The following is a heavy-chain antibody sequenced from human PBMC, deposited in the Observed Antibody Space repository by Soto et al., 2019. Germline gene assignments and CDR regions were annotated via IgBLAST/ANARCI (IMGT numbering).Heavy chain of an antibody. CDR3: AKGPDPGAFAV. CDR2: LKSIGDTT. D-gene: IGHD3-10*01. CDR1: GFSFSSYG. Sequence: EVQLLESGGGVVQPGGSLRLSCAASGFSFSSYGMSWVRQAPGKGLEWVSTLKSIGDTTYYADSVKGRFTVSRDNCNNMLYLQMSGLRPEDTGVYYCAKGPDPGAFAVWGQGTVVTVSS. V-gene: IGHV3-23*01. J-gene: IGHJ3*01.